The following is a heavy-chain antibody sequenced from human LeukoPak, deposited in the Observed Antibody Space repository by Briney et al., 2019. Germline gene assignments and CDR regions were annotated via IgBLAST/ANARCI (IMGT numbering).Heavy chain of an antibody. D-gene: IGHD3-3*01. CDR3: ATSDSGSIFGVVISF. V-gene: IGHV4-38-2*01. CDR2: ISDGGSV. J-gene: IGHJ4*02. Sequence: SETLSLTCAVSGYSISSGYYWGWIRQPPGKGLEWIGSISDGGSVDYNPSLKSRVTMSLDTSKNQLSLKLTSVTAADTAVYYCATSDSGSIFGVVISFWGQGTLVTVSS. CDR1: GYSISSGYY.